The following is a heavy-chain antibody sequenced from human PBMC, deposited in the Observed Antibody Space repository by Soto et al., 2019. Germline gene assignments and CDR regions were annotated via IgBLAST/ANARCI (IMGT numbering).Heavy chain of an antibody. D-gene: IGHD5-18*01. Sequence: QVQLVESGGGVVQPGRSLRLSCAASGFTFSSYGMHWVRQAPGKGLEWVAVISYDGSNKYYANSVKGRLTIFRDNSKNTLFLQMDSLTTEDTAVYYCVKASDTTTAWRDYWGQGTLVTVSS. CDR1: GFTFSSYG. V-gene: IGHV3-30*18. CDR2: ISYDGSNK. CDR3: VKASDTTTAWRDY. J-gene: IGHJ4*02.